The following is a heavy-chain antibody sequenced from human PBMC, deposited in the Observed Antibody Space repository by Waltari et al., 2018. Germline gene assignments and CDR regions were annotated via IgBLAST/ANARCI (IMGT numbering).Heavy chain of an antibody. J-gene: IGHJ4*02. CDR3: ASGTGTTRTTSY. V-gene: IGHV4-39*07. CDR1: GGSISSSSYY. D-gene: IGHD1-7*01. Sequence: QLQLQESGPGLVKPSETLSLTCTVSGGSISSSSYYWGWIRQPPGKGLEWIGSIYYSGSTYYNPSLKSRVTISADTSKNQFSLKLSSVTAADTAVYYCASGTGTTRTTSYWGQGTLVTVSS. CDR2: IYYSGST.